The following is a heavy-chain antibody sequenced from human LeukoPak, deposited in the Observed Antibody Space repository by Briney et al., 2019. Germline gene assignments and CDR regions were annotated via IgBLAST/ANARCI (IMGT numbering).Heavy chain of an antibody. CDR2: INPNSGGT. J-gene: IGHJ4*02. CDR1: GYTFTGYY. CDR3: AREDPYSSGWSY. D-gene: IGHD6-19*01. Sequence: VASVKVSCKASGYTFTGYYMHWVRQAPGQGLEWMGWINPNSGGTNYAQKFQGRVTMTRDTSISTAHMELSRLRSDDTAVYYCAREDPYSSGWSYWGQGTLVTVSS. V-gene: IGHV1-2*02.